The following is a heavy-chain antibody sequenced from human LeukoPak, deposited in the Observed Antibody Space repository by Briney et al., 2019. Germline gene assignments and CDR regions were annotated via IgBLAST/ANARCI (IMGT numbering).Heavy chain of an antibody. J-gene: IGHJ4*02. V-gene: IGHV4-59*01. D-gene: IGHD3-22*01. Sequence: PSETLSLTCTVSGGSISSYYWSWIRQPPGKGLEWIGYIYYSGSTNYNPSLKSRVTISVDTSKNQFSLKLSSVTAADTAVYYCARSSGYYYDSSGYYEVSDYWGQGTLVTVSS. CDR3: ARSSGYYYDSSGYYEVSDY. CDR1: GGSISSYY. CDR2: IYYSGST.